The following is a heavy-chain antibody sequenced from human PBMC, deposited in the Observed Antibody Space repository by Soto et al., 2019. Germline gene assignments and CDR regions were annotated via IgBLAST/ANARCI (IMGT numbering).Heavy chain of an antibody. CDR1: GFTVSSNS. V-gene: IGHV3-53*02. J-gene: IGHJ4*02. CDR3: ARGTLDDFWSGYYDY. D-gene: IGHD3-3*01. Sequence: EVQLVETGGGLIQPGGSLRLSCAASGFTVSSNSMSWVRQAPGKGLEWVSVIYSGGSTYYADSVKGRFTISRDNSKNTLYLQMNSLRAEDTAVYYCARGTLDDFWSGYYDYWGQGTLVTVSS. CDR2: IYSGGST.